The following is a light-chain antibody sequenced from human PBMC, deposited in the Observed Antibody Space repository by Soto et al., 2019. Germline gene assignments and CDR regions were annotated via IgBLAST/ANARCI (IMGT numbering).Light chain of an antibody. V-gene: IGKV1-9*01. CDR1: QGISSY. CDR3: QHLDSYST. J-gene: IGKJ5*01. CDR2: AAS. Sequence: DIQLTQSPSFLSASVGDRVTITCRARQGISSYLSWYQQKPGKAPKLLIYAASTLQSGVPSRFSGSGSGTAFTLTISSLQPEDFATYYCQHLDSYSTFGQGTRLEIK.